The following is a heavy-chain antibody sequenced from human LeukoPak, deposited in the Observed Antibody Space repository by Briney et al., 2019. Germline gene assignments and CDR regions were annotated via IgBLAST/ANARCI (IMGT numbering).Heavy chain of an antibody. CDR3: ARDGGDGYSSSYFDY. CDR1: GFTFDDYG. CDR2: INWNGGST. D-gene: IGHD3-22*01. J-gene: IGHJ4*02. Sequence: GGSLRLSCAASGFTFDDYGMSWVRQAPGKGLEWVSGINWNGGSTGYADSVKGRFTTSRDNAKNSLYLQMNSLRAEDTALYYCARDGGDGYSSSYFDYWGQGTLVTVSS. V-gene: IGHV3-20*04.